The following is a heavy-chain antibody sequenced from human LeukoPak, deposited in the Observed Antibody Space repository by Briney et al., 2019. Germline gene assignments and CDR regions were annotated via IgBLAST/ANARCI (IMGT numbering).Heavy chain of an antibody. V-gene: IGHV4-59*11. J-gene: IGHJ5*02. CDR1: GGSISSHY. CDR2: IYYSGST. CDR3: ASTYGSGNENWFDP. D-gene: IGHD3-10*01. Sequence: SETLSLTCTVSGGSISSHYWSWIRQPPGKGLEWIVYIYYSGSTNYNPSLTRRVTISVDTPKNQFSLKLSSVTAADTAVYYCASTYGSGNENWFDPWGQGTLVTVSS.